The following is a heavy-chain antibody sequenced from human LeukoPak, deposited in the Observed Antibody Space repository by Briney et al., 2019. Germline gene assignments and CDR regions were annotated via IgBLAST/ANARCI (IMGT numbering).Heavy chain of an antibody. CDR2: INPNSGGT. J-gene: IGHJ4*02. CDR3: ARVSYGGNSDY. V-gene: IGHV1-2*02. Sequence: GASVKVSCEASGYTFTGYYMHWVRQAPGQGLEWMGWINPNSGGTNYAQKFQGRVTMTRDTSISTACMELSRLRSDDTAVYCCARVSYGGNSDYWGQGTLVTVSS. D-gene: IGHD4-23*01. CDR1: GYTFTGYY.